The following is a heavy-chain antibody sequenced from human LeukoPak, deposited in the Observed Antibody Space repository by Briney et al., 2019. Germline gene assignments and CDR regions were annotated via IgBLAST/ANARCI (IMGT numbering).Heavy chain of an antibody. D-gene: IGHD6-19*01. J-gene: IGHJ4*02. CDR2: ISSNGGST. V-gene: IGHV3-64*04. Sequence: GGSLRLSCSASGFTFSSYAMHWVRQAPGKGLEYVSAISSNGGSTYYADSVKGRFTISRDNSKNTLYLQMNSLRAEDTAVYYCARFYSSGAPFDYWGQGTLVTVSS. CDR3: ARFYSSGAPFDY. CDR1: GFTFSSYA.